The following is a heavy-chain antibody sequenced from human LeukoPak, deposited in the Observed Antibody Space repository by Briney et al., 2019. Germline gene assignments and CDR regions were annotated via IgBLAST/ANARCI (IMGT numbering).Heavy chain of an antibody. Sequence: GGSLRLSCAASGFTFSSYGMHWVRQAPGKGLEWVAFIRYDGSNKYYADSVKGRFTISRDNSKNTLYLQMNSLRAEDTAVYYCAMSQDHFPEYSSSLWGQGTLVTVSS. J-gene: IGHJ4*02. D-gene: IGHD6-13*01. CDR1: GFTFSSYG. CDR3: AMSQDHFPEYSSSL. CDR2: IRYDGSNK. V-gene: IGHV3-30*02.